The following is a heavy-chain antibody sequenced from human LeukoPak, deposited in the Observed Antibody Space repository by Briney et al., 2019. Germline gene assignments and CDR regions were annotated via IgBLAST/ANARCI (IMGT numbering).Heavy chain of an antibody. Sequence: SETLSLTCTVSGGSISSSGYYWGWIRQPPGKGLEWIGSIYYSGSTYYNPSLKSRVTISVDTSKNQFSLKLSSVTAADTAVYYCARHRPQSPYGQDAFDIWGQGTMVTVSS. D-gene: IGHD4-17*01. CDR2: IYYSGST. V-gene: IGHV4-39*01. CDR3: ARHRPQSPYGQDAFDI. CDR1: GGSISSSGYY. J-gene: IGHJ3*02.